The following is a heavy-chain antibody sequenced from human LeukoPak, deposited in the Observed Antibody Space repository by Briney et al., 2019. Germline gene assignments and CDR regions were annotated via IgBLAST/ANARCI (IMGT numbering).Heavy chain of an antibody. J-gene: IGHJ4*02. CDR2: IYSGGST. Sequence: GGSLRLSCAASGFTVSRNYMCWVRQAPGKGLEWVSVIYSGGSTYYGDSVKGRFTISRDNAKNSLYLQMNSLRAEDTAVYYCARALYDDSSGYYLILRPHFDYWGQGTLVTVSS. CDR3: ARALYDDSSGYYLILRPHFDY. V-gene: IGHV3-53*01. CDR1: GFTVSRNY. D-gene: IGHD3-22*01.